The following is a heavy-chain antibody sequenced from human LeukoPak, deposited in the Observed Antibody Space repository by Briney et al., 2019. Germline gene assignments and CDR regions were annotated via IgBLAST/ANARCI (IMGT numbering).Heavy chain of an antibody. D-gene: IGHD6-6*01. CDR1: GYTFTRYY. J-gene: IGHJ4*02. V-gene: IGHV1-46*01. CDR2: MNPSGGST. CDR3: ARAGDSSSPLF. Sequence: GASVKVSCKASGYTFTRYYIHWVRQAPGQGLEWMGLMNPSGGSTSYAQKFQGRVTMTRDTSTSTIYMELSSLRSEDMAVYYCARAGDSSSPLFWGQGTLVTVSS.